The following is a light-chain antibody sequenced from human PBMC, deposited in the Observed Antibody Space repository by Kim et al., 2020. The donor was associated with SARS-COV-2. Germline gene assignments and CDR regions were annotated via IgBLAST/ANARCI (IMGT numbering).Light chain of an antibody. CDR1: QSVSSNY. CDR2: GAS. J-gene: IGKJ1*01. Sequence: EIVLTQSPGTLSLSPGKRATLSCRASQSVSSNYLAWYQQRPGQAPRLLIYGASSRATGTPDRFSGSGSGTDFTLTISRLEPEDFAVYYCLQYGNLPWTFGQGTKVDIK. V-gene: IGKV3-20*01. CDR3: LQYGNLPWT.